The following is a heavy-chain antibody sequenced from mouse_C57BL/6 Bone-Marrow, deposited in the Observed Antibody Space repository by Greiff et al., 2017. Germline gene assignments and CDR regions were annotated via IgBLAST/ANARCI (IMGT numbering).Heavy chain of an antibody. V-gene: IGHV1-9*01. CDR2: ILPGVGST. CDR3: ARWGYAMDY. J-gene: IGHJ4*01. Sequence: VQLQQSGAELMKPGASVKLSCEATGYTFTGYWIEWVKQRPGHGLEWIGEILPGVGSTNYNEKFKGKATFPADTSSNTAYMQLSSLTTEDSAIYYGARWGYAMDYWGQGTSVTVSS. CDR1: GYTFTGYW.